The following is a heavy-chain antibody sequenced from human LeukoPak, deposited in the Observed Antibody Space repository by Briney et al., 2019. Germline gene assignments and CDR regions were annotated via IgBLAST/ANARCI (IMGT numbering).Heavy chain of an antibody. J-gene: IGHJ4*02. Sequence: SGGSLRLSCAASGFTFSTQWMYWVRQAPGKELVWVSRISGDGSITSYADSVKGRFTISRDNAKNSLYLQMNSLRVEDTAVYYCARGPYDYWGQGTLVTVSS. V-gene: IGHV3-74*01. CDR2: ISGDGSIT. CDR3: ARGPYDY. CDR1: GFTFSTQW.